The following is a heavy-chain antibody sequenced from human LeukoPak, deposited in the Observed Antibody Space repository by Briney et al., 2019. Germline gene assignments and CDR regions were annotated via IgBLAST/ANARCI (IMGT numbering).Heavy chain of an antibody. CDR2: IDPSDSYT. Sequence: GASLKISCKGSGSIFTSYWISWGRQLPGKGLEWMGRIDPSDSYTNYSPSFQGHVTISADKSIRTAYLQWSSLKASDTAMYYCARQGCSGGSCYSDAWFDPWGQGTLVTVSS. CDR1: GSIFTSYW. J-gene: IGHJ5*02. CDR3: ARQGCSGGSCYSDAWFDP. V-gene: IGHV5-10-1*01. D-gene: IGHD2-15*01.